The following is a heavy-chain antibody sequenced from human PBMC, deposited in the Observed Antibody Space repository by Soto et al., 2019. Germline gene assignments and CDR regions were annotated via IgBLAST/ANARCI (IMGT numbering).Heavy chain of an antibody. J-gene: IGHJ4*02. D-gene: IGHD1-7*01. V-gene: IGHV4-30-4*01. CDR1: GGSISSGNYY. CDR3: ATMGTPATGLYYFDY. CDR2: ISYSGST. Sequence: TSETLSLTCTVSGGSISSGNYYWSWIRQPPGKGLEWIGFISYSGSTYYNASLKSRVTISVDTSKNQFSLNLIFVTAADTAVYYCATMGTPATGLYYFDYWGQGTLVTVSS.